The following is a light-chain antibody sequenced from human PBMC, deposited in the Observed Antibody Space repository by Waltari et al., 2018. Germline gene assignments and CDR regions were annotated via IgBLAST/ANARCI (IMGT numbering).Light chain of an antibody. J-gene: IGLJ3*02. CDR2: DLT. CDR1: SRDVGGYAY. CDR3: CSYTSSNTLR. Sequence: QSALTQPASVSGSPGQSITISCTGTSRDVGGYAYVSWYQPPPATAPRLIIYDLTKRPSGVSDRFSGSKSGNTASLTISGLQAEDEGDYYCCSYTSSNTLRFGGGTKLTVL. V-gene: IGLV2-14*03.